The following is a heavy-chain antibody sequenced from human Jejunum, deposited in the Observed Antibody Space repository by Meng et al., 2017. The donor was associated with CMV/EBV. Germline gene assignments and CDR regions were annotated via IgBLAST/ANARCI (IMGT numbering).Heavy chain of an antibody. CDR3: ATDDYGGNPAY. Sequence: CAASGFTFSSYEMNWVRQAPGKGLEWVSYISSSDSIYYADSVKGRFTISRDNAKNSLYLQMNSLRAEDTALYYCATDDYGGNPAYWGQGTLVTVS. V-gene: IGHV3-48*03. CDR2: ISSSDSI. J-gene: IGHJ4*02. D-gene: IGHD4-23*01. CDR1: GFTFSSYE.